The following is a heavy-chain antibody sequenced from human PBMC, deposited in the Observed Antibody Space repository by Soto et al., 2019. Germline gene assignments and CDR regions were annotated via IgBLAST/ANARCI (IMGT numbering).Heavy chain of an antibody. Sequence: SETLSLTCAVSGYSISSGYYWGWIRQPPGKGLEWIGSIYHSGSTYYNPSLKSRVTISVDTSKNQFSLKLSSVTAADTAVYYCARDSAATTTPFDYWGQGTLVTVS. D-gene: IGHD4-17*01. CDR1: GYSISSGYY. CDR2: IYHSGST. J-gene: IGHJ4*02. V-gene: IGHV4-38-2*02. CDR3: ARDSAATTTPFDY.